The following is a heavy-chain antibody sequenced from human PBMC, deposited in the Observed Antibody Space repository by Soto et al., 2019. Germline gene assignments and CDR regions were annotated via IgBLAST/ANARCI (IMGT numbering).Heavy chain of an antibody. J-gene: IGHJ4*02. V-gene: IGHV3-13*05. CDR1: GFTFSSYD. Sequence: PGGSLRLSCAASGFTFSSYDMHWVRQATGKGLEWVSAIGTAGDPYYPGSVKGRFTISRENAKNSLYLQMNSLRAGDTAVYYCARGYYDSSGYPNYFDYWGQGTLVTVSS. CDR3: ARGYYDSSGYPNYFDY. D-gene: IGHD3-22*01. CDR2: IGTAGDP.